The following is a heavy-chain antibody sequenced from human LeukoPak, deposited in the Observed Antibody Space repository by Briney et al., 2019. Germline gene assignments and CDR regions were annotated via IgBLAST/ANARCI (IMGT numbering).Heavy chain of an antibody. CDR1: GGSIGSGGYY. CDR2: IYYSGGT. D-gene: IGHD5-12*01. Sequence: SQTLSLTCTVSGGSIGSGGYYWSWIRQPPGKGLEWIGYIYYSGGTNYNPSLESRVTISGDTSKNEFSLKLNSVTAADTAVYYCARGRLIVATGVYYFDYWGQGTLVTVSS. CDR3: ARGRLIVATGVYYFDY. J-gene: IGHJ4*02. V-gene: IGHV4-61*08.